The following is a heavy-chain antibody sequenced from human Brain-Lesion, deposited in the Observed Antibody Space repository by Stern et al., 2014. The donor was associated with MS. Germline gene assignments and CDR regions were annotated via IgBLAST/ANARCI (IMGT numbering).Heavy chain of an antibody. J-gene: IGHJ4*02. D-gene: IGHD2-21*01. V-gene: IGHV1-69*06. CDR3: ASSVVASGH. CDR2: IIPFLNTT. Sequence: VHLVDSGAEVKKPGSSVKGSCKASGGTFTTHPITWWRQAPGQGLEWIGGIIPFLNTTNYAQNFQGRTTITADKSTGTTYMEISSLRSDDTAVYYCASSVVASGHWGQGTLVIVS. CDR1: GGTFTTHP.